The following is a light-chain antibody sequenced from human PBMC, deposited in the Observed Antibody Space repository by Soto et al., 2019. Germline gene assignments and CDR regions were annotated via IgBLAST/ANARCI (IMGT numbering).Light chain of an antibody. J-gene: IGLJ2*01. Sequence: QSVLTQPPSASGTPGQRVTISCSGSSSNIGSNTVNWYQQLPGTAPKLLIHGQNQRPSGVPDRFSGSKSGTSASLAISGLQSDDEADYYCAVWDDSLDGRVFGGGTKLTVL. V-gene: IGLV1-44*01. CDR3: AVWDDSLDGRV. CDR2: GQN. CDR1: SSNIGSNT.